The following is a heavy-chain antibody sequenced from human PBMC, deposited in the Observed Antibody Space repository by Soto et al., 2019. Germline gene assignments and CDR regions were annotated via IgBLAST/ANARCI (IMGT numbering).Heavy chain of an antibody. CDR1: GGTFSSYA. Sequence: QVQLVQSGAEVKKPGSSVKVSCKASGGTFSSYAISWVRQAPGQGLEWMGGIIPIFGTANYAQKFQGRVTITADESTSTADMELSSLRSEDTAVYYCARDMGGYDAPYYYGMDVWGQGTTVTVSS. J-gene: IGHJ6*02. CDR3: ARDMGGYDAPYYYGMDV. CDR2: IIPIFGTA. D-gene: IGHD5-12*01. V-gene: IGHV1-69*01.